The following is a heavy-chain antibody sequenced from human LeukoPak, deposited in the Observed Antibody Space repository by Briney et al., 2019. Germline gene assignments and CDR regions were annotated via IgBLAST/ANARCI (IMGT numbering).Heavy chain of an antibody. D-gene: IGHD2-15*01. CDR3: ASDCSGGSCTDAFDI. J-gene: IGHJ3*02. CDR1: GESFSGYY. Sequence: PSETLSLTCAVYGESFSGYYWSWIRQPPGKGLEWIGEINHSGSTNYNPSLKSRVTISVDTSKNQFSLKLSSVTAADTAVYYCASDCSGGSCTDAFDIWGQGTMVTVSS. CDR2: INHSGST. V-gene: IGHV4-34*01.